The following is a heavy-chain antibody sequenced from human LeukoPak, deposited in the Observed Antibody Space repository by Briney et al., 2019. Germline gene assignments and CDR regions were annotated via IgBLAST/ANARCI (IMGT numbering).Heavy chain of an antibody. D-gene: IGHD2-2*01. CDR3: ARAGAVVPAAHPVPNWFDP. J-gene: IGHJ5*02. V-gene: IGHV1-2*02. Sequence: ASVKVSCKASGYTFTSYGISWVRQAPGQGLEWMGWINPNSGGTNYAQKFQGRVAMTRDTSISTAYMELSRLRSDDTAVYYCARAGAVVPAAHPVPNWFDPWGQGTLVTVSS. CDR1: GYTFTSYG. CDR2: INPNSGGT.